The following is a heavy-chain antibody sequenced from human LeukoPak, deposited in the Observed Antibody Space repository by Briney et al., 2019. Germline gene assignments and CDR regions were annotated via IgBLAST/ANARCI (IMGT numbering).Heavy chain of an antibody. CDR1: GDSFSSVTDY. CDR3: AGERGEEYSSGWYKRNYFDN. Sequence: SETLSLTCTVSGDSFSSVTDYWAWIRQPPGKGLEWIASGDYSGGTYYNPSLESRVAISADMSKNQFSLKLTSVTGADTAVYYCAGERGEEYSSGWYKRNYFDNWGQGIRVTISS. V-gene: IGHV4-39*07. CDR2: GDYSGGT. D-gene: IGHD6-19*01. J-gene: IGHJ4*02.